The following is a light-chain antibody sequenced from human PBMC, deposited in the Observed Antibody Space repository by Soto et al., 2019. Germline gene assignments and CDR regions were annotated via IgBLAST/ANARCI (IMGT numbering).Light chain of an antibody. V-gene: IGKV3-20*01. CDR3: QQYVTSPLT. CDR1: QSVNNNS. J-gene: IGKJ4*01. CDR2: EAS. Sequence: EIVLTQAPGTLSLSTGERATLSCRASQSVNNNSLAWYQQKPGQAPRLLIHEASSRATGVPDRFSGSGSGTDFTVNISRLEPEDFAVYSCQQYVTSPLTFGGGTKVQIK.